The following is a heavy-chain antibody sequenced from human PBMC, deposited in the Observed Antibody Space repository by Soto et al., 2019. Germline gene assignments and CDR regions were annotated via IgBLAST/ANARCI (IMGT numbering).Heavy chain of an antibody. CDR1: SGSVTSDHW. J-gene: IGHJ6*03. CDR2: VYHTGRA. CDR3: VIYGFYCIDV. V-gene: IGHV4-4*02. Sequence: QVQLQESGPGLVKPSETLSLTCAVFSGSVTSDHWWSWVRQPPGKGLEWIGEVYHTGRALYCASLESRVTISVDTSKNHFSLRLSSVTAADTAVYSCVIYGFYCIDVWGKGTSVTVSS. D-gene: IGHD2-15*01.